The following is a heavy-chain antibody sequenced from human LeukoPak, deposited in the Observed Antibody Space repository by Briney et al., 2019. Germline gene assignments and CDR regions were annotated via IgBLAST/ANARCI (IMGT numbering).Heavy chain of an antibody. CDR1: GYTFTSYG. CDR2: ISAYNGNT. Sequence: AASVKVSCKASGYTFTSYGISWVRQAPGQGLEWMGWISAYNGNTNYAQKLQGRVTMTTDTSTSTAYMELRSLRSDDTAVYYCARAQRGSGSYSYYYYGMDVWGQGTTVTVSS. J-gene: IGHJ6*02. V-gene: IGHV1-18*01. D-gene: IGHD3-10*01. CDR3: ARAQRGSGSYSYYYYGMDV.